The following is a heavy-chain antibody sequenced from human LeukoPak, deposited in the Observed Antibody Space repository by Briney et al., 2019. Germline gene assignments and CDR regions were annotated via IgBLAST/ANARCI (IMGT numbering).Heavy chain of an antibody. V-gene: IGHV4-59*01. CDR1: GGSISSYY. J-gene: IGHJ4*02. CDR2: MYHSGST. CDR3: AVGILSYFYFDY. D-gene: IGHD3-9*01. Sequence: PSETLSLTCTVSGGSISSYYWSWIRQPPGKGLEWIGYMYHSGSTNYNPSLKTRVTISLDTSKNKFSLNLSSVTAAGTAVYYCAVGILSYFYFDYWGQGTLVTVSS.